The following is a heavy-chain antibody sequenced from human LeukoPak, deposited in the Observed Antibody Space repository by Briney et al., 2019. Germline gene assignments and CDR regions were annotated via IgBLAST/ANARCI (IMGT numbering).Heavy chain of an antibody. CDR2: ISGSGGST. CDR1: GFTFSSYA. V-gene: IGHV3-23*01. D-gene: IGHD2-21*01. Sequence: GGSLRLSCAASGFTFSSYAMSWVRQAPGKGLEWVSAISGSGGSTYYADSVKGRFTISRDDSKNTLYLQMNSLRAEDTAVYYCARDSRFRHFDYWGQGTLVTVSS. J-gene: IGHJ4*02. CDR3: ARDSRFRHFDY.